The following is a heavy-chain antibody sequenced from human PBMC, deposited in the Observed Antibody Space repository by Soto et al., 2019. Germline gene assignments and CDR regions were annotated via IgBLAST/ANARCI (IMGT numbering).Heavy chain of an antibody. CDR3: ARDPNNDYGEYGDSDYYYCMDF. CDR2: IYYSGST. Sequence: QVQLQESGPGLVKPSETLSLTCTVSGGSVSSGSYYWSWIRQPPGKGLEWIGYIYYSGSTNYNPSLNGRVTISLDTSKNQFSLKLSSVTAADTAVYYCARDPNNDYGEYGDSDYYYCMDFWGQGTTVTVSS. CDR1: GGSVSSGSYY. D-gene: IGHD4-17*01. V-gene: IGHV4-61*01. J-gene: IGHJ6*02.